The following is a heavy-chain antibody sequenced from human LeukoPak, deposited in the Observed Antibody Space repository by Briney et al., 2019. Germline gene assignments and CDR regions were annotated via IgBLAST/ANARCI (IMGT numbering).Heavy chain of an antibody. V-gene: IGHV1-69*13. CDR1: GGTFSSYA. Sequence: GASVKVSCKASGGTFSSYAISWVRQAPGQGLEWMGGIIPIFGTANYAQKFQGRVTITADESTSTAYMELSSLRSEDTAVYYCARPRDYGGNSLDAFDIWGQGTMVTVSS. D-gene: IGHD4-23*01. CDR2: IIPIFGTA. CDR3: ARPRDYGGNSLDAFDI. J-gene: IGHJ3*02.